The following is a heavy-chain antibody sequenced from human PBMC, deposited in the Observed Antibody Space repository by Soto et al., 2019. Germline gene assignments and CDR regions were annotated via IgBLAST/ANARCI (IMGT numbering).Heavy chain of an antibody. D-gene: IGHD6-19*01. V-gene: IGHV3-73*01. Sequence: EVQLVESGGGLVQPGGSLKLSCAASGFTFSGSAMHWVRQASGKGLEWVGRIRSKANSYATAYAASVKGRFTISRDDSNNTAYLQMNSLKTEDTAVYYCTRLPQEWEQWLDAFDIWGQGTMVTVSS. CDR3: TRLPQEWEQWLDAFDI. CDR2: IRSKANSYAT. CDR1: GFTFSGSA. J-gene: IGHJ3*02.